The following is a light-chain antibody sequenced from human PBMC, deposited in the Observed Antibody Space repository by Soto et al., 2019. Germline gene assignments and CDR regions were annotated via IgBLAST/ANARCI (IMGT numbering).Light chain of an antibody. J-gene: IGKJ1*01. CDR1: QNISRS. Sequence: IVLTQSPGTLSLSPGERATLSCRASQNISRSLAWYQQKPGQGPSLLIYGTSTRAGGVPARFSGSGSGTDFTLTISRLEPEDFAVYYCQQYGSSPWTFGQGTKVDIK. CDR3: QQYGSSPWT. CDR2: GTS. V-gene: IGKV3-20*01.